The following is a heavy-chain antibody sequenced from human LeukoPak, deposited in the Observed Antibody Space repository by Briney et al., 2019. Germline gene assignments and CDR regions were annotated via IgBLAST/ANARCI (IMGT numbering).Heavy chain of an antibody. D-gene: IGHD2-2*01. V-gene: IGHV3-23*01. Sequence: GGSLRLSCAASGFPFSSYAMSWVRQAPGKGLEWVSANSGSGGSTYYADSVKGRFTSSRDNSKNTLYLQTNSLRADDTAVYYCAKDLVRCTSTSCYSVGDAFDIWGQGTMVTVSS. CDR3: AKDLVRCTSTSCYSVGDAFDI. CDR2: NSGSGGST. CDR1: GFPFSSYA. J-gene: IGHJ3*02.